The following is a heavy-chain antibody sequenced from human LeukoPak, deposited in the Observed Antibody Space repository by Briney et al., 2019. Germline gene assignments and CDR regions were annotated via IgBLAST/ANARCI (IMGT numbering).Heavy chain of an antibody. Sequence: GGSLRLSCAASGFTFSSYATHWVRQAPGKGLEWVAVISYDGSNKYYADSVKGRFTISRDNSKNTLYLQMNSLRAEDTAVYYCARDPVGYYDFWSGYLDYWGQGTLVTVSS. CDR2: ISYDGSNK. V-gene: IGHV3-30-3*01. CDR1: GFTFSSYA. J-gene: IGHJ4*02. D-gene: IGHD3-3*01. CDR3: ARDPVGYYDFWSGYLDY.